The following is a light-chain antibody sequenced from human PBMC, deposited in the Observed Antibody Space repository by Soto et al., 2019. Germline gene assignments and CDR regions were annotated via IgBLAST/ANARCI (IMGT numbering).Light chain of an antibody. CDR1: RDIGKY. CDR3: QRYDSLPPT. V-gene: IGKV1-33*01. J-gene: IGKJ5*01. CDR2: DAS. Sequence: DIQMTQSPSSLSASVGDRVTITCQASRDIGKYLNWFQEKPGKAPKLLIYDASNLQTGVPSRFSGSGSGTDFTFTISSLQPADFATYYCQRYDSLPPTFGQGTRLEIK.